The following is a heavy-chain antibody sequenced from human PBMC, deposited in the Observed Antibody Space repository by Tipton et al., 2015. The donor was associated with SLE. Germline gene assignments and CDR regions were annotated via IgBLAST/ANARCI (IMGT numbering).Heavy chain of an antibody. CDR2: IIPVFGTA. J-gene: IGHJ3*02. V-gene: IGHV1-69*01. D-gene: IGHD6-13*01. CDR1: GSSFTSYA. Sequence: QLVQSGAEVKKPGSSVKVSCKSTGSSFTSYAMSWVRQAPGQGLEWMGGIIPVFGTANYAQKFQDRVTITADESTTTVYMELSSLKSEDTAVYYCARGYSRSDAFNIWGQGTMVTVSS. CDR3: ARGYSRSDAFNI.